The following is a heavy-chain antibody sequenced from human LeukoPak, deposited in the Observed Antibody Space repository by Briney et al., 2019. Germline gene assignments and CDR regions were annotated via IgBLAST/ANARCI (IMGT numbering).Heavy chain of an antibody. CDR2: IYYSGST. Sequence: SETLSLTCTVSGGSISTYYGNWIRQAPGKGLEWIGYIYYSGSTNYNPSLKSRVTMSVDTSRNQFSLKLSSVTAADTAVYYCARVDTAVVYYYYGLDVWGQGTTVTVSS. V-gene: IGHV4-59*01. CDR1: GGSISTYY. J-gene: IGHJ6*02. CDR3: ARVDTAVVYYYYGLDV. D-gene: IGHD5-18*01.